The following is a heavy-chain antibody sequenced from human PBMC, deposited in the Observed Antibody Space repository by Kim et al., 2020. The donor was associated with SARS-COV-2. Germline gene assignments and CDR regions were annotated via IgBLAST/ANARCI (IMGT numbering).Heavy chain of an antibody. Sequence: GGSLRLSCAASGFTFSSYAMHWVRQAPGKGLEWVAVISYDGSNKYYADSVKGRFTISRDNSKNTLYLQMNSLRAEDTAVYYCANTPGSGRPQYYYGMDVWGQGTTVTVSS. J-gene: IGHJ6*02. CDR1: GFTFSSYA. D-gene: IGHD3-10*01. CDR2: ISYDGSNK. V-gene: IGHV3-30*04. CDR3: ANTPGSGRPQYYYGMDV.